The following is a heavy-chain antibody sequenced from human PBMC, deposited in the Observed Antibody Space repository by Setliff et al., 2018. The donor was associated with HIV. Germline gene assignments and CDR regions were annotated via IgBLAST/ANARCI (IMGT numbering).Heavy chain of an antibody. Sequence: LSLTCAVYGGSFGDQFWNWIRQSPGKGLEWLSYISNSGNTINYADSVRGRFTISRDNANNSLYLQMNSLRAEDTAVYYCAKSYYDYVWGSFDYWGQGTLVTVSS. CDR3: AKSYYDYVWGSFDY. CDR1: GGSFGDQF. V-gene: IGHV3-11*04. D-gene: IGHD3-16*01. CDR2: ISNSGNTI. J-gene: IGHJ4*02.